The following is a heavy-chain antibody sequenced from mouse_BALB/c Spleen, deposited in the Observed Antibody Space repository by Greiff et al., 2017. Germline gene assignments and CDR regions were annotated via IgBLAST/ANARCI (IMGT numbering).Heavy chain of an antibody. CDR3: ANRNYQYAMDY. Sequence: QQLPLESARDVVVPPQSLFIISCASGFFSISYGVLWVRQPPGKGLEWLVVIWSDGSTTYNSALKSRQSISKDNTKSQISLIMNSLPTSDTTMFYYANRNYQYAMDYWGQGTSLTVSS. D-gene: IGHD2-1*01. CDR2: IWSDGST. V-gene: IGHV2-6-2*01. CDR1: GFFSISYG. J-gene: IGHJ4*01.